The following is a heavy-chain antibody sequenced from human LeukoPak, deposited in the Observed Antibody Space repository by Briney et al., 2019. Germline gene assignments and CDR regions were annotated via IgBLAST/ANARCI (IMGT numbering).Heavy chain of an antibody. CDR1: GSTFSSYA. V-gene: IGHV3-23*01. CDR3: AKGIVGATLVIDY. J-gene: IGHJ4*02. CDR2: ISGSGGST. D-gene: IGHD1-26*01. Sequence: PGGSLRLSCAASGSTFSSYAMSWVRQAPGKGLEWVSAISGSGGSTYYADSVKGRFTISRDNSKNTLYLQMNSLRAEDTAVYYCAKGIVGATLVIDYWGQGTLVTVSS.